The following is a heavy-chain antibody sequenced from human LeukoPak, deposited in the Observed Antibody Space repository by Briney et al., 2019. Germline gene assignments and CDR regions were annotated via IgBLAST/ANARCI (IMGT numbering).Heavy chain of an antibody. D-gene: IGHD2-2*01. V-gene: IGHV5-51*01. CDR3: ARIRYPVVVPAAITGAFDI. CDR1: GYSFTSYW. J-gene: IGHJ3*02. Sequence: GESLKISCKGSGYSFTSYWIGWVRQMPGKGLEWMGIIYPGDSDTRYSPSFQGQVTISADKSISTAYLQWSSLKASDTAMYYCARIRYPVVVPAAITGAFDIWGQGTMVTVSS. CDR2: IYPGDSDT.